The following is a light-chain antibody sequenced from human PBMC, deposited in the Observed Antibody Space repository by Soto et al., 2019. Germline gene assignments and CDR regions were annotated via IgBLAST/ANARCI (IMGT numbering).Light chain of an antibody. CDR1: QSVSSSY. CDR2: DAS. CDR3: QQRSNWPPIT. V-gene: IGKV3-11*01. Sequence: EIVLTQSPGTLSLSPGERATLSCRASQSVSSSYLAWYQQKPVQAPRLLIYDASNRATGIPARFSGSGSGTDFTLTISSLEPEDFAVYYCQQRSNWPPITFGQGTRLE. J-gene: IGKJ5*01.